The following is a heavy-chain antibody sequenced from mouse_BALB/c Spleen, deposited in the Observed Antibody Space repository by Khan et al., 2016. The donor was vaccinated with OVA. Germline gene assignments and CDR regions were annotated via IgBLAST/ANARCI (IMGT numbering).Heavy chain of an antibody. J-gene: IGHJ4*01. V-gene: IGHV1-18*01. CDR3: ARGDGYYDAMDY. CDR2: INPYNGGT. D-gene: IGHD2-3*01. Sequence: GQLQQSGPELAKPGASMKISCKATGYSFTGYTMNWVKQSHGKNLEWIGLINPYNGGTTYNQKFKGKATLTVDKSSSTASMELLSLTSEASAVXYCARGDGYYDAMDYWGQGTSVTVSS. CDR1: GYSFTGYT.